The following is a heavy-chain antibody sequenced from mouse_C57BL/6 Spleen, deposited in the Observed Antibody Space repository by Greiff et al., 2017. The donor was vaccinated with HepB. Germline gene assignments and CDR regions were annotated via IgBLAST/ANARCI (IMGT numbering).Heavy chain of an antibody. CDR1: GYTFTSYW. D-gene: IGHD1-1*01. CDR2: IYPGSGSA. CDR3: AREGITTVVGAMDY. Sequence: QVHVKQPGAELVKPGAPVKMSCKASGYTFTSYWITWVKQRPGQGLEWIGDIYPGSGSANYNEKFKSKATLTVDTSSSTAYMQLSSLTSEDSAVYYCAREGITTVVGAMDYWGQGTSVTVSS. J-gene: IGHJ4*01. V-gene: IGHV1-55*01.